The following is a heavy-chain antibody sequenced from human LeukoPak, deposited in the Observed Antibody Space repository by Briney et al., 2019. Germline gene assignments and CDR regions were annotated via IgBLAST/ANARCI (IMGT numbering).Heavy chain of an antibody. V-gene: IGHV4-4*07. J-gene: IGHJ4*02. CDR3: ARDGCSSTSCYESLTGGPVPYYFDY. Sequence: PSETLSLTCTVSGGSISSYYRSWIRQPAGKGLEWIGRIYTSGSTNYNPSLKSRVTMSVDTSKNQFSLKLSSVTAADTAVYYCARDGCSSTSCYESLTGGPVPYYFDYWGQGTLVTVSS. CDR1: GGSISSYY. CDR2: IYTSGST. D-gene: IGHD2-2*01.